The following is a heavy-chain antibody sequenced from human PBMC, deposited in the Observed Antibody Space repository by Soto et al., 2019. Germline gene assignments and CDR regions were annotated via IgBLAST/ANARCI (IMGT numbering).Heavy chain of an antibody. CDR2: IYYSGHT. Sequence: QVQLQASGPGLVKPSETLSLTCTVSGGSISRYYWSWIRQPPGKGLEWIGYIYYSGHTNHNPSLKSRVTISVDTSKNQVSLKLSSVTAADTAVYYCARGIATTEMDGWGQGTTVTVSS. D-gene: IGHD6-13*01. J-gene: IGHJ6*02. CDR3: ARGIATTEMDG. V-gene: IGHV4-59*01. CDR1: GGSISRYY.